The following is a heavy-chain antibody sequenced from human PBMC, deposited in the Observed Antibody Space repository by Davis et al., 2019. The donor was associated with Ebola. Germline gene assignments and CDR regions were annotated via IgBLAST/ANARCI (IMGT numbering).Heavy chain of an antibody. J-gene: IGHJ5*02. Sequence: ASVKVSCKASGYTFTSYAISWVRQAPGQGLEWMGWINPNSGGTNYAQKFQGWVTMTRDTSISTAYMELRSLRSDDTAVYYCARVGGYYDSSGYYYGGWFDPWGQGTLVTVSS. CDR1: GYTFTSYA. D-gene: IGHD3-22*01. CDR3: ARVGGYYDSSGYYYGGWFDP. V-gene: IGHV1-2*04. CDR2: INPNSGGT.